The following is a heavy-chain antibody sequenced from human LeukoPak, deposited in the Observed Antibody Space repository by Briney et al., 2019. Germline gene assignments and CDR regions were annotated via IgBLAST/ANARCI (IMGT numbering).Heavy chain of an antibody. Sequence: GGSLRLSCVTSGFTFRAYTMNWVRQAPGKGLEWVTSITSTSSYIYHADSLRGRFTISRDNDENSLFLQMDSLRAEDTAVYYCARDGSYYGQYYFDYWGQGTLVTVSS. V-gene: IGHV3-21*06. CDR3: ARDGSYYGQYYFDY. CDR1: GFTFRAYT. D-gene: IGHD1-26*01. J-gene: IGHJ4*02. CDR2: ITSTSSYI.